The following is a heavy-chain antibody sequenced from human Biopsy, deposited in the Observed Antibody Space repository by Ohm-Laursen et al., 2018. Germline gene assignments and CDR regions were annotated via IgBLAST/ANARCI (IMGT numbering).Heavy chain of an antibody. Sequence: TLSLTCPVSGASVSSGSYDWSWLRQPPGKGLGWIGNIYNDVSTKYNPSLRSRVTISADKSANQFSLKLRSVTAADTAVYYCARGYAGLYEAFDFWGQGTVVTVAS. V-gene: IGHV4-61*01. CDR3: ARGYAGLYEAFDF. D-gene: IGHD5-18*01. J-gene: IGHJ3*01. CDR2: IYNDVST. CDR1: GASVSSGSYD.